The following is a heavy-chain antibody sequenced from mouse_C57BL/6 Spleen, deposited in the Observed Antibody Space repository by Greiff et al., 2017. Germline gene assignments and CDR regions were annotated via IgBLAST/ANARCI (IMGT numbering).Heavy chain of an antibody. V-gene: IGHV1-69*01. CDR3: ARSANWDGAMDY. J-gene: IGHJ4*01. Sequence: VQLQQPGAELVMPGASVKLSCKASGYTFTSYWMHWVKQRPGQGLEWIGEIDPSDSYTNYNQKFKGQSTLTVDKPSSTAYMQLSSLNSEDSAVYYCARSANWDGAMDYWGQGTSVTVSS. D-gene: IGHD4-1*01. CDR1: GYTFTSYW. CDR2: IDPSDSYT.